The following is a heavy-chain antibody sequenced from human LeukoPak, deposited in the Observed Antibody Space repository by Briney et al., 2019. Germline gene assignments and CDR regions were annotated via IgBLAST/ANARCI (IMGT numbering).Heavy chain of an antibody. CDR2: IYYSGST. Sequence: SETLSLTCTVSGGSISSTSYYWGWIRQPPGKGLEWIGSIYYSGSTYYNPSLKSRVTISVDTSKNQFSLKLSSVTAADTAVYYCARRDYYGSGTYLYFDYWGQGTLVTVSS. CDR3: ARRDYYGSGTYLYFDY. J-gene: IGHJ4*02. CDR1: GGSISSTSYY. V-gene: IGHV4-39*01. D-gene: IGHD3-10*01.